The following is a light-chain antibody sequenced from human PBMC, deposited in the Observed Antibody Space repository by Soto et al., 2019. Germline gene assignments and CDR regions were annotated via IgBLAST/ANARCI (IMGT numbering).Light chain of an antibody. CDR1: SSNIGKNA. V-gene: IGLV1-44*01. Sequence: QSVLTQPPSASGSPGQRVTISCSGSSSNIGKNAVSWYQQHPGTAPKLLIYINNMRPSGVPDRVSGSKSGTSASLAISGLQSEDGADYYCAAWDDSLNGVVFGGGTKLTVL. J-gene: IGLJ3*02. CDR2: INN. CDR3: AAWDDSLNGVV.